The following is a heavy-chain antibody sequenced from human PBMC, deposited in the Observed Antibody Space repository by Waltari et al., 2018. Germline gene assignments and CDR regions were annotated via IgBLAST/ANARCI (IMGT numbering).Heavy chain of an antibody. J-gene: IGHJ4*02. CDR3: ARDGDDYRWLDY. CDR1: GFTFTKYG. D-gene: IGHD4-4*01. Sequence: VQLVESGGGLVQPGGSLRLSCAASGFTFTKYGMHWLRQAPGKGLEWVAVISYDGTKKFYVDSVKDRFTISRDISKNMQYLQMNNLKLEDTAVYYCARDGDDYRWLDYWGQGVLVTVSS. CDR2: ISYDGTKK. V-gene: IGHV3-30*03.